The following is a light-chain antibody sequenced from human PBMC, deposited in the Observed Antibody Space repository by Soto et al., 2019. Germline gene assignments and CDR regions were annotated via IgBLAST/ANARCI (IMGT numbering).Light chain of an antibody. Sequence: QSVLTQPRSVSGSPGQSVTISCTGTSSDVGGYNYVSWYQQHPGKAPKLMIYDVSKRPSGVPDRFSGSKSGNTASLTISGLQAEDEADYYCCSYAGSYTFGPNGVFGGGTKLTVL. J-gene: IGLJ3*02. V-gene: IGLV2-11*01. CDR2: DVS. CDR3: CSYAGSYTFGPNGV. CDR1: SSDVGGYNY.